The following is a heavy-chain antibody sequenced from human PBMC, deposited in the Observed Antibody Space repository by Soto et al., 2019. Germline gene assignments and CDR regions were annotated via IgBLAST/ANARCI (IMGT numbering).Heavy chain of an antibody. V-gene: IGHV3-48*02. CDR1: GFTFSSYS. Sequence: PGGSLRLSCAASGFTFSSYSMNWVRQAPGKGLERVSYISSSSSTIYYADSVKGRFTISRDNAKNSLYLQMNSLRDEDTAIYYCARCMGFDGSGYAFFDSWGQGTQVTVSS. CDR3: ARCMGFDGSGYAFFDS. D-gene: IGHD3-10*01. J-gene: IGHJ4*02. CDR2: ISSSSSTI.